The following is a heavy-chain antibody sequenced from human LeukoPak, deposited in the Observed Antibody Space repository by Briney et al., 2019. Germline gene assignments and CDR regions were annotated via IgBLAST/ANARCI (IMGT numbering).Heavy chain of an antibody. CDR3: AKGKYYDSSLDY. Sequence: GGSLRLSCAASGFTFDDYAMHWVRQAPGNGLEWVSGISWNSGSIGYADSVKGRFTISRDNAKNSLYLQMNSLRAEDTALYYCAKGKYYDSSLDYWGQGTLVTVSS. V-gene: IGHV3-9*01. CDR1: GFTFDDYA. J-gene: IGHJ4*02. D-gene: IGHD3-22*01. CDR2: ISWNSGSI.